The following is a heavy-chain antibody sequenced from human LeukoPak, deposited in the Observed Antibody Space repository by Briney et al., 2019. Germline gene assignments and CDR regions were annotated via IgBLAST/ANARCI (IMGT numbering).Heavy chain of an antibody. CDR1: GFTFSSYA. Sequence: GGSLRLSCAASGFTFSSYAMNWVRQAPGKGLEWVSGINWNGGSTGYADSVKGRFTISRDNAKNSLYLQMNSLRAEDTALYYCARVRGGYDGSFDYWGQGTLVTVSS. J-gene: IGHJ4*02. CDR3: ARVRGGYDGSFDY. D-gene: IGHD5-12*01. V-gene: IGHV3-20*04. CDR2: INWNGGST.